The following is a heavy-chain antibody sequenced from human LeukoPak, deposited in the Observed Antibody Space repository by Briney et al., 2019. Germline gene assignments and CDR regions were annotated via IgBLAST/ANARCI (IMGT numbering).Heavy chain of an antibody. CDR1: GFSFSDFD. J-gene: IGHJ4*02. V-gene: IGHV3-73*01. CDR3: ARRDCWSFSCYDY. CDR2: IKPKTNNDAT. D-gene: IGHD2-2*01. Sequence: GGSLRLSCAASGFSFSDFDIHWVRQVSGKGLEWVGRIKPKTNNDATAYAASVKGRFTISRDDSKNTAYLQMNSLKTEDTAVYFCARRDCWSFSCYDYWGQGILVTVSS.